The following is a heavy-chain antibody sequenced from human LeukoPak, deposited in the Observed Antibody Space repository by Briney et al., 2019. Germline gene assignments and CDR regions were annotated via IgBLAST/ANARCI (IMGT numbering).Heavy chain of an antibody. CDR3: ARVLVRIAAAEGNWFDP. CDR1: GYTFTGYY. Sequence: GASVKVSCKASGYTFTGYYMHWVRQAPGQGLEWMGWINPNSGGTNYAQKFQGRVTMTRDTSISTAYMELSRLRSDDTAVYYCARVLVRIAAAEGNWFDPWGQGTLVTVSS. D-gene: IGHD6-13*01. V-gene: IGHV1-2*02. CDR2: INPNSGGT. J-gene: IGHJ5*02.